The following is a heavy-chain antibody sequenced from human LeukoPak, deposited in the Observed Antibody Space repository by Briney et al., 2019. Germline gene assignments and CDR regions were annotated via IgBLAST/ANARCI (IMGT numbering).Heavy chain of an antibody. V-gene: IGHV3-23*01. CDR1: GFTFSSYA. Sequence: SGGSLRLSCAASGFTFSSYAMSWVRQAPGKGLEWVSAISGSGGSTYYADSVKGRFTISRDNSKNTLYLQMNSLRAEDTAVYYCAKDLGYYDFWSGYHPYAFDIWGQGTMVTVSS. CDR2: ISGSGGST. D-gene: IGHD3-3*01. CDR3: AKDLGYYDFWSGYHPYAFDI. J-gene: IGHJ3*02.